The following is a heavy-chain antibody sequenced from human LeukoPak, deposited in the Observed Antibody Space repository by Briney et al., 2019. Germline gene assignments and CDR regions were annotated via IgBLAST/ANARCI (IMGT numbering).Heavy chain of an antibody. Sequence: PSETLSLTCAVYGGSFSSYYWSWIRQPPGKGLEWIGEINHSGSTNYNPSLKSRVTTSVDTSKNQLSLELTSVTAADTAVYYCARGRTSNWFDPWGQGTLVTVSS. CDR3: ARGRTSNWFDP. D-gene: IGHD1-14*01. CDR2: INHSGST. CDR1: GGSFSSYY. J-gene: IGHJ5*02. V-gene: IGHV4-34*01.